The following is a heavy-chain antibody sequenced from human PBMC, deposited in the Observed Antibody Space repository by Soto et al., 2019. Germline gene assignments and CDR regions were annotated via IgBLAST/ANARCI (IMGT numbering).Heavy chain of an antibody. D-gene: IGHD5-12*01. CDR1: GGSFSGYY. CDR2: INHSGST. Sequence: QVQLQQWGAGLLKPSETLSLTCAVYGGSFSGYYWCWLRQPPGKGLEWFVEINHSGSTNYNPSLKRRVTISVDTSKNQFALKLSSVTAADTAVYSCARGEKGGYSGYGTGAFDIWGQGTMVTVSS. CDR3: ARGEKGGYSGYGTGAFDI. J-gene: IGHJ3*02. V-gene: IGHV4-34*01.